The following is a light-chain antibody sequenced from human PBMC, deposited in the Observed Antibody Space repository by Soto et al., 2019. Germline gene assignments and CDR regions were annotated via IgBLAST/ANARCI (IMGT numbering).Light chain of an antibody. V-gene: IGKV4-1*01. CDR3: QQYYSTPPYT. Sequence: DIVMTQSPDSLAVSLGEMGTINCKSSQSVLYSSNNKNYLAWYQQKPGQPPKLLIYWASTRESGVPDRFSGSGSGTDFTLTISSLQAEDVAVYYCQQYYSTPPYTFGQGTKLEIK. CDR1: QSVLYSSNNKNY. J-gene: IGKJ2*01. CDR2: WAS.